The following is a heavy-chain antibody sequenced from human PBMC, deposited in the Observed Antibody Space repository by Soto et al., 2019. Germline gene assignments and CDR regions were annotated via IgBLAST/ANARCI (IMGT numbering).Heavy chain of an antibody. CDR3: AGGTGWHRLD. CDR2: IRQDGSAK. CDR1: GFTFSTYY. V-gene: IGHV3-7*04. Sequence: DVQLVESGGGLVQPGGSLRLSCAVSGFTFSTYYMHWFRQVPGKGLEWVANIRQDGSAKYYVDSVKGRFTISRDNAKNSLYLQMNSLRVDDTAMSYCAGGTGWHRLDWGQGTLVTVSA. J-gene: IGHJ4*02. D-gene: IGHD6-25*01.